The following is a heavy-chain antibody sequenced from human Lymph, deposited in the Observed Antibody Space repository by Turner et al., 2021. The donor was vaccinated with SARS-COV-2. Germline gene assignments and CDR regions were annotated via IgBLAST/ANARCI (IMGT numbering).Heavy chain of an antibody. J-gene: IGHJ4*02. CDR1: GFTFSSYA. CDR3: AKDRFTLSSGWEDY. V-gene: IGHV3-23*01. CDR2: SSGSGVST. Sequence: EVQLLESGGGLVQPGGSLRLSCAASGFTFSSYAMTLVRQAPGKGLELVSTSSGSGVSTYYADSVKGRFTISSDNSKTTLYLQMNSLRAEDTAVYYCAKDRFTLSSGWEDYWGQGTLVTVSS. D-gene: IGHD6-19*01.